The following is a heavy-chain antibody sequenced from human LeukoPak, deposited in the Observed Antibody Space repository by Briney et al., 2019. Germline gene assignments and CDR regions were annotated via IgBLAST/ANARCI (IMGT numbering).Heavy chain of an antibody. CDR2: ISCDGSNK. Sequence: GRSLRLSCAASGFTFSSYAMHWVRQAPGKGREGGAVISCDGSNKYYADSVKGRFTISRDNSKNTLYLQMNSLRAEDTGVYYCARGKFPRSYNDSSGYYYWGQGTLVTVSS. D-gene: IGHD3-22*01. CDR3: ARGKFPRSYNDSSGYYY. V-gene: IGHV3-30-3*01. J-gene: IGHJ4*02. CDR1: GFTFSSYA.